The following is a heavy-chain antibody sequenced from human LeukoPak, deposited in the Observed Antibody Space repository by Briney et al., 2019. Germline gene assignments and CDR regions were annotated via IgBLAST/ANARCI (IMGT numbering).Heavy chain of an antibody. CDR1: GGSFSGYY. V-gene: IGHV4-34*01. CDR2: INHCGST. D-gene: IGHD3-22*01. CDR3: ARGDYYDSSGYGPGYYFDY. J-gene: IGHJ4*02. Sequence: SETLSLTCAVYGGSFSGYYWSWIRQPPGKGLEWIGEINHCGSTNYNPSLKSRVTISVDTSKSQFSLRLSSVTAADTAVYYCARGDYYDSSGYGPGYYFDYWGQGTLVTVSS.